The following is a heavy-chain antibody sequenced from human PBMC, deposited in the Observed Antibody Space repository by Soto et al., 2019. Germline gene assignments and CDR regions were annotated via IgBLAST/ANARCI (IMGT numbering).Heavy chain of an antibody. D-gene: IGHD3-9*01. CDR1: GFTFSSYS. Sequence: PGVSLRLSCAASGFTFSSYSMNWVRQAPGKGREWVSSISSSRSYIYYADSVKGRFTISRDNAKNSLYLQMNSLRAEDTAVYYCARDHDILTGYYYGMDVWGQGTTVTVYS. V-gene: IGHV3-21*01. CDR2: ISSSRSYI. CDR3: ARDHDILTGYYYGMDV. J-gene: IGHJ6*02.